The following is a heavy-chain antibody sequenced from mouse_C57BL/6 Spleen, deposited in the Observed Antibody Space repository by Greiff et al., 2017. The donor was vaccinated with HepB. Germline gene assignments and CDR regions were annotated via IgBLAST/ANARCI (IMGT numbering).Heavy chain of an antibody. CDR2: IDPENGDT. V-gene: IGHV14-4*01. CDR3: TTANWDGPWFAY. J-gene: IGHJ3*01. CDR1: GFNIKDDY. Sequence: VQLQQSGAELVRPGASVKLSCTASGFNIKDDYMHWVKQRPEQGLEWIGWIDPENGDTEYASKVQGKATITADTSSNTAYLQLSSLTSEDTAVYYCTTANWDGPWFAYWGQGTLVTVSA. D-gene: IGHD4-1*01.